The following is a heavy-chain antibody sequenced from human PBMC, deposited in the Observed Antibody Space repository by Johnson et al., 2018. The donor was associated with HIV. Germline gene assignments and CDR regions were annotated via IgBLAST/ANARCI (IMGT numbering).Heavy chain of an antibody. CDR1: GFTFSGYW. V-gene: IGHV3-7*04. Sequence: VQLVESGGGLVQPGGSLRLSCAASGFTFSGYWMSWVRQAPGKGLEWVANIKQDGSQKYYVDSVKGRFTISRDNSKNTLYLQMNSLRAEDTAVYYCARSVNAGRPFDIWGQGTLVTVSS. D-gene: IGHD2-8*01. CDR2: IKQDGSQK. J-gene: IGHJ3*02. CDR3: ARSVNAGRPFDI.